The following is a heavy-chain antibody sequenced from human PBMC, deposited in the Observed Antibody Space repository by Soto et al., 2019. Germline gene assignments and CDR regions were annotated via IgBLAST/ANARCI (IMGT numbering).Heavy chain of an antibody. D-gene: IGHD3-10*01. V-gene: IGHV3-7*01. J-gene: IGHJ6*03. CDR3: ARGSTQYGSGSYYPYYYYYMDV. CDR1: GFTFSSYW. CDR2: IKQDGSEK. Sequence: GVSLRLSCAASGFTFSSYWMSWVRQAPGKGLEWVANIKQDGSEKYYVDSVKGRFTISRDNAKNSLYLQMNSLRAEDTAVYYCARGSTQYGSGSYYPYYYYYMDVWGKGTTVTVSS.